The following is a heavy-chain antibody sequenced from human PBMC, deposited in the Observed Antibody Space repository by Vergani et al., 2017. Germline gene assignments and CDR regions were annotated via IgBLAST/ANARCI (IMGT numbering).Heavy chain of an antibody. J-gene: IGHJ4*02. CDR3: AKYLRDSTDGLPDS. D-gene: IGHD2-21*02. CDR2: IGKDGINT. V-gene: IGHV3-30*02. CDR1: GFTSSYYG. Sequence: QVHLVESGGGVVQPGRSLRLSCVVSGFTSSYYGMHWVRQAPGKGLEWLAYIGKDGINTRYRDAVKGRFTVSRDNSKAILYLQMDSLRSEDTALYYCAKYLRDSTDGLPDSWGPGTLVIVSS.